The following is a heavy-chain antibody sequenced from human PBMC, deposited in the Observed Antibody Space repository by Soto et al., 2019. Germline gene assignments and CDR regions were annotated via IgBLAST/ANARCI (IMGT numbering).Heavy chain of an antibody. J-gene: IGHJ4*02. V-gene: IGHV3-21*01. CDR3: ARDTTTDSSGYYYSPNNFDY. D-gene: IGHD3-22*01. CDR1: GFTFSSYS. Sequence: VGSLRLSCAASGFTFSSYSMNWVRQAPGKGLEWVSSISSSSSYIYYAGSVKGRFTISRDNAKNSLYLQMNSLRAEDTAVYYCARDTTTDSSGYYYSPNNFDYWGQGTLVTVS. CDR2: ISSSSSYI.